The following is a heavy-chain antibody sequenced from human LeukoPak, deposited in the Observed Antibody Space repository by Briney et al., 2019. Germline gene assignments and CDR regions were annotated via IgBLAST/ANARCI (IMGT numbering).Heavy chain of an antibody. CDR3: ARLALPHYDFWSGYSGDYYFDY. CDR1: GFTFSSYW. J-gene: IGHJ4*02. V-gene: IGHV3-7*01. CDR2: IKQDGSEK. Sequence: GGSLRLSCAASGFTFSSYWMSWVRQAPGKGLEWVANIKQDGSEKYYVDSVKGRFTISRDNAKNSLYLQMNSLRAEDTAVYYCARLALPHYDFWSGYSGDYYFDYWGQGTLVTVSS. D-gene: IGHD3-3*01.